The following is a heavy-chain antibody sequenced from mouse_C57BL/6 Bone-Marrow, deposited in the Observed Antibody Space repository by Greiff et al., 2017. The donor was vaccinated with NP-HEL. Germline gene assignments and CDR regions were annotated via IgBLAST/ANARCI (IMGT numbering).Heavy chain of an antibody. V-gene: IGHV5-6*01. CDR3: ASPYDYDVAWFAY. Sequence: EVQGVESGGDLVKPGGSLKLSCAASGFTFSSYGMSWVRQTPDKRLEWVATISSGGSYTYYPDSVKGRFTISRDNAKNTLYLQMSSLKSVDTAMYYCASPYDYDVAWFAYWGQGTLVTVSA. J-gene: IGHJ3*01. CDR1: GFTFSSYG. CDR2: ISSGGSYT. D-gene: IGHD2-4*01.